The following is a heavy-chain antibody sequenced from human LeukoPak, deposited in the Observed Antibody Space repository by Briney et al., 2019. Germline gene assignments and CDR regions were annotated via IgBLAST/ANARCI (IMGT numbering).Heavy chain of an antibody. D-gene: IGHD3-10*01. Sequence: GGSLRLSCVGSGFTFRSHAMSWVRQAPEKGLEFVSGIYENGGTTYHADSVRGRFTISRDNSKNTLCLQMNSLRAEDTAIYYCAKTGLKVPRSYFDYWGQGALVTVSS. CDR2: IYENGGTT. J-gene: IGHJ4*02. CDR3: AKTGLKVPRSYFDY. CDR1: GFTFRSHA. V-gene: IGHV3-23*01.